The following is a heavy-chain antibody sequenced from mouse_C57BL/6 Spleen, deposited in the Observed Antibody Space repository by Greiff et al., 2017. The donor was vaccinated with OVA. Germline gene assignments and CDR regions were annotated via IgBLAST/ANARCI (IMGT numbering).Heavy chain of an antibody. CDR2: ILPGSGST. D-gene: IGHD1-1*01. Sequence: QVQLKESGAELMKPGASVKLSCKATGYTFTGYWIEWVKQRPGHGLEWIGEILPGSGSTNYNEKFKGKATFTADTSSNTAYMQLSSLTTEDSAIYYCARGQFITTVVAPPWFAYWGQGTLVTVSA. CDR3: ARGQFITTVVAPPWFAY. CDR1: GYTFTGYW. V-gene: IGHV1-9*01. J-gene: IGHJ3*01.